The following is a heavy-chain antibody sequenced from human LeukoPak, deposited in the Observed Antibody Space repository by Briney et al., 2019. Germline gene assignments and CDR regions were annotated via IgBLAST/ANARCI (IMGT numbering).Heavy chain of an antibody. CDR2: IYYSGST. J-gene: IGHJ6*02. CDR1: GGSVSHSNW. Sequence: ASGTLSLTCAVSGGSVSHSNWWTWVRQSPGKGLEWIGYIYYSGSTNYNPSLKSRVTISVDTSKNQFSLKLSSVTAADTAVYYCARDGAYYGMDVWGQGTTVTVSS. CDR3: ARDGAYYGMDV. D-gene: IGHD4/OR15-4a*01. V-gene: IGHV4-4*02.